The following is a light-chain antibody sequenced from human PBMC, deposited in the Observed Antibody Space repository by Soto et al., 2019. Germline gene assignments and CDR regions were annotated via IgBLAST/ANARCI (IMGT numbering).Light chain of an antibody. CDR3: QQYGRSPRT. CDR1: QSVSRSY. V-gene: IGKV3-20*01. Sequence: EIVLTQSPGTLSLSPGERATLSCRASQSVSRSYLAWYQQKPGQAPRLLIYGASSRATGIPDRFSGSGSGTDFSLTISRLEPEDFAVYYCQQYGRSPRTLGPWNKVELK. CDR2: GAS. J-gene: IGKJ1*01.